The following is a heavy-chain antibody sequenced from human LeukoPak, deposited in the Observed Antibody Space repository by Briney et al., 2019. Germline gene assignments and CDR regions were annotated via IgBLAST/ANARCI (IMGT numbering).Heavy chain of an antibody. CDR3: ASGNSGYDERDY. V-gene: IGHV1-2*02. CDR1: GYTFTGYY. D-gene: IGHD5-12*01. J-gene: IGHJ4*02. Sequence: WASVKVSCKASGYTFTGYYIHWVRQAPEQGLEWMGWINPNSGGTNYAQKFQGRATMTRDTSISTAYMELSRLRSDDTAVYYCASGNSGYDERDYWGQGTLVTVSS. CDR2: INPNSGGT.